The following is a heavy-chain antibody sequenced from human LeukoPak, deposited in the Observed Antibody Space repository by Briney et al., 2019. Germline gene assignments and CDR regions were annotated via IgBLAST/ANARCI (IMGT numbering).Heavy chain of an antibody. CDR3: AREGYCSGGSCYSITFDI. V-gene: IGHV3-53*01. D-gene: IGHD2-15*01. CDR1: GFTVSSNY. CDR2: IYSGGST. Sequence: GGSLRLSCAASGFTVSSNYMSWVRQAPGKGLEWVSIIYSGGSTFYADSVKGRFTISRDNSKNTLYLQMNSLRAEDTAVYYCAREGYCSGGSCYSITFDIWGQGTMVTVSS. J-gene: IGHJ3*02.